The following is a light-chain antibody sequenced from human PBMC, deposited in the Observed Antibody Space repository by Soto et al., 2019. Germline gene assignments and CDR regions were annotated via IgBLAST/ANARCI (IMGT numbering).Light chain of an antibody. Sequence: QSALTQPASVSWSPGQSITISCTGTSSYVGSYNYVSWYQHHPGKVPKLMIYDVSSRPSGVSNRFSGSKSGNTASLTISGLQTEDEADYYCSSYTTSETRVFGTGTKVTVL. V-gene: IGLV2-14*03. CDR2: DVS. J-gene: IGLJ1*01. CDR1: SSYVGSYNY. CDR3: SSYTTSETRV.